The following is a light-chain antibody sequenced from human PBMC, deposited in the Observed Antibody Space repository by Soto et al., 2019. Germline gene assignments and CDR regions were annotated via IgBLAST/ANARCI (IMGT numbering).Light chain of an antibody. Sequence: IQLTQSPSSLSASVGDRVSITCRASQDIKTYLAWYQQKHGKAPKLLISGTFTLQSGVPSRFNGSGSGTDFTLTISRLQPEDFATYYCQHLSNYPPFTFGPGTKVDLE. CDR3: QHLSNYPPFT. CDR2: GTF. CDR1: QDIKTY. J-gene: IGKJ3*01. V-gene: IGKV1-9*01.